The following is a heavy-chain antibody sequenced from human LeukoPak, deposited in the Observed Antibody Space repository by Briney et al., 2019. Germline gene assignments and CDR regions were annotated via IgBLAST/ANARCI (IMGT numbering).Heavy chain of an antibody. J-gene: IGHJ4*02. CDR1: GFSLSTSGVG. Sequence: ESGPTLVNPTQTLTLTCTFSGFSLSTSGVGVGWIRQPPGKALEWLALIYWNDDKRYSPSLKSRLTITKDTSKNQVVLTMTNMDPVDTATYYCAHLADFWSGYFYFGYWGQGTLVTVSS. CDR3: AHLADFWSGYFYFGY. CDR2: IYWNDDK. V-gene: IGHV2-5*01. D-gene: IGHD3-3*01.